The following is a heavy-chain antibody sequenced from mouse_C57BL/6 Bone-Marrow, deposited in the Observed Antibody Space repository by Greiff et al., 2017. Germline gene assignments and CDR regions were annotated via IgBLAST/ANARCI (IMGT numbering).Heavy chain of an antibody. CDR3: TREEINLVWYFDV. J-gene: IGHJ1*03. CDR1: GFTFSSYA. Sequence: EVKLVESGEGLVKPGGSLKLSCAASGFTFSSYAMSWVRQTPEKRLEWVAYISSGGDYIYYADTVKGRFTISRDNARNTLYLQMSSLKSEDTAMYYCTREEINLVWYFDVWGTGTTVTVSS. CDR2: ISSGGDYI. D-gene: IGHD1-1*02. V-gene: IGHV5-9-1*02.